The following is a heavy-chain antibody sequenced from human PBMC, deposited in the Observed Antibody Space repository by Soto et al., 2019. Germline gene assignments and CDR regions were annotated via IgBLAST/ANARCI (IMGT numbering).Heavy chain of an antibody. J-gene: IGHJ6*02. D-gene: IGHD2-2*01. Sequence: GASVKVSCKASGYTFTSYGISWVRQAPGQGLEWTGWISAYNGNTNYAQKLQGRVTMTTDTSTSTAYMELRSLRSDDTAVYYCARGLGYCSSTSCRYYYYYGMDVWGQGTTVTVSS. CDR3: ARGLGYCSSTSCRYYYYYGMDV. CDR1: GYTFTSYG. V-gene: IGHV1-18*04. CDR2: ISAYNGNT.